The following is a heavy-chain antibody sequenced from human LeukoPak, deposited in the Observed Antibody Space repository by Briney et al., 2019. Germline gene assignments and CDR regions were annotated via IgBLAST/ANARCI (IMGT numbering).Heavy chain of an antibody. D-gene: IGHD2-21*01. CDR2: INHSGST. CDR3: ARDRISLDYYYYMDV. V-gene: IGHV4-34*01. J-gene: IGHJ6*03. CDR1: GGSFSGYY. Sequence: SETLSLTCAVYGGSFSGYYWSWIRQPPGKGLEWIGEINHSGSTNYNPSLKRRVTISVDTSKNQFSLKLSSVTAADTAVYYCARDRISLDYYYYMDVWGKGTTVTVSS.